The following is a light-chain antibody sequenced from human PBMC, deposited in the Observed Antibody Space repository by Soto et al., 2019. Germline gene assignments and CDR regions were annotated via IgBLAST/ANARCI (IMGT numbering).Light chain of an antibody. V-gene: IGKV3-20*01. J-gene: IGKJ2*01. CDR2: GAS. Sequence: EIVVTQSPGTLSLSPGERATLSCRASQSVSSSYLAWYQQKPGQAPRLLIYGASSRATGIPDRFSGSGSGTDFTLTISRLEPEDFAVYFCQQDGSSPLTFGQGTKLEIK. CDR3: QQDGSSPLT. CDR1: QSVSSSY.